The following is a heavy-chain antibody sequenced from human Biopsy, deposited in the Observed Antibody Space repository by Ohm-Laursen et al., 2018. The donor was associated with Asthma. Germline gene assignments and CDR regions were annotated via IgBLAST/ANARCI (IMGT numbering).Heavy chain of an antibody. CDR3: ARGDSSGWSHYYFDY. CDR2: INNSSSII. J-gene: IGHJ4*02. V-gene: IGHV3-48*02. CDR1: GFTFSSYP. D-gene: IGHD6-19*01. Sequence: SLRLSCSASGFTFSSYPMNWVRQAPGKGLEWLSYINNSSSIIYYADSVKGRFTISRDNAKNSLFLQMNSLRDEDTAVYYCARGDSSGWSHYYFDYWGQGTLVTVSS.